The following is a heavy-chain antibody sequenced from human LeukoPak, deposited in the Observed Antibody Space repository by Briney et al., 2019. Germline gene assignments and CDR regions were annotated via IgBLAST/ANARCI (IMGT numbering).Heavy chain of an antibody. CDR2: IYSGGNT. V-gene: IGHV3-66*01. J-gene: IGHJ4*02. CDR1: GFTFSPYP. CDR3: TTRAVAAPY. D-gene: IGHD6-19*01. Sequence: GGSLRLSCATSGFTFSPYPMHWVRQAPGKGLEWVSLIYSGGNTQYADSVKGRFIIFRDSSKNTLYLQMNSLRVEDTAVYYCTTRAVAAPYWGQGTLVTVSS.